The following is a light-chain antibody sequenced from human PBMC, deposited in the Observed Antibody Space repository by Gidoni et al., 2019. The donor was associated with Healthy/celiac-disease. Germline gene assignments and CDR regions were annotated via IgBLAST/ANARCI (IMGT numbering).Light chain of an antibody. J-gene: IGLJ2*01. V-gene: IGLV2-14*01. CDR3: SSYTSSSVV. CDR1: SSDVGGYNY. Sequence: QSALTQPGAVSGSPGQSITISCTGTSSDVGGYNYVSWYQQHPGKAPKLMIYEVSNRPSGVSNRFSGSKSGNTASLTISGLQAEDEADYYCSSYTSSSVVFGGGTKLTVL. CDR2: EVS.